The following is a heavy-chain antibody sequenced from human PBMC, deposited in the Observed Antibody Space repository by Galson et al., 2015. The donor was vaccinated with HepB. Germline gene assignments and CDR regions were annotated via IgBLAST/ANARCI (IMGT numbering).Heavy chain of an antibody. D-gene: IGHD3-10*01. CDR2: ISPNDDYI. CDR1: GFTFRSYS. J-gene: IGHJ4*02. Sequence: SLRLSCAASGFTFRSYSINWVRQAPGKGLEWVSSISPNDDYIYYAETLRGRFSISRDNARNSLYLQMNSLRAEDTAVYYCARGGLQKQRNDYFDFWGRGTLVTVSS. CDR3: ARGGLQKQRNDYFDF. V-gene: IGHV3-21*01.